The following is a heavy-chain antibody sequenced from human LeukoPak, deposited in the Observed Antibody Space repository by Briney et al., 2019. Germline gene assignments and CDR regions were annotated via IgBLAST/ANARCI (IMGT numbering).Heavy chain of an antibody. Sequence: GGSLRLSCAASGFTFSSYWMSWVRQAPGKGLEWVANIKQDGSEKYYVDSVKGRFTVSRDNAKNSLYLQMNSLRAEDTAVYYCARARDFWSGYSYYYYYYMDVWGKGTTVTVSS. V-gene: IGHV3-7*01. J-gene: IGHJ6*03. CDR3: ARARDFWSGYSYYYYYYMDV. CDR1: GFTFSSYW. CDR2: IKQDGSEK. D-gene: IGHD3-3*01.